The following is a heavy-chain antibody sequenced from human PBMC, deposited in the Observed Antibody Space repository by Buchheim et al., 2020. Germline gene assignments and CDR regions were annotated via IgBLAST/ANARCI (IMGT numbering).Heavy chain of an antibody. J-gene: IGHJ4*02. CDR2: ISDDATRT. CDR1: GISFSRYS. CDR3: ASDLSGGGLDY. D-gene: IGHD2-15*01. Sequence: QVQLVESGGGMVQPGRSLRLSCAASGISFSRYSMHWVRQAPGKGLEWVAVISDDATRTNYADSVRGRFTISRDNSRNTLYLQMGSLRLDDTAVFYCASDLSGGGLDYWGQGTL. V-gene: IGHV3-30*04.